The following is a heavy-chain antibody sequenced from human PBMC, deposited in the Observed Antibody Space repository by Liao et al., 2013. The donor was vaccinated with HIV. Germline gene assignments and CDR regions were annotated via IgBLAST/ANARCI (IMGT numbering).Heavy chain of an antibody. CDR2: IYTTGGT. CDR1: GGSISSGSYS. D-gene: IGHD5-18*01. CDR3: ARDVVETTTLYYYYYMDV. Sequence: QVQLQESGPRLVKPSETLSLTCTVSGGSISSGSYSWSWIRQPAGKGLEWIGRIYTTGGTNYNPSLKSRVTISVDTSKNQFSLKVSSVTAADTAVYYCARDVVETTTLYYYYYMDVWGKGTTVTVSS. V-gene: IGHV4-61*02. J-gene: IGHJ6*03.